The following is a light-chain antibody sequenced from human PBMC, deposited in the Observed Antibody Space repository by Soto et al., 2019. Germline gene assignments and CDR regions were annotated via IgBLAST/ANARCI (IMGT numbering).Light chain of an antibody. CDR1: QSIGNF. CDR3: QQRGDSLRLT. V-gene: IGKV3-11*01. CDR2: DAS. J-gene: IGKJ4*01. Sequence: EIVLTQSPATLSLSPGERATLSCRASQSIGNFLAWYQQKPGQAPRLLIYDASNRATGIPGRFSGSGSGTDFTLTISSLEPEDFAFYYFQQRGDSLRLTFGGGTKLEI.